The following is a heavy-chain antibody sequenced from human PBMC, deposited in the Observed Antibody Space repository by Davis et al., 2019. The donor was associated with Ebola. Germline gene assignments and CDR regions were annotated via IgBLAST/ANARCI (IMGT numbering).Heavy chain of an antibody. CDR1: SGSMKTYY. D-gene: IGHD2/OR15-2a*01. V-gene: IGHV4-59*01. Sequence: SETLSLTCTVSSGSMKTYYWSWIRQAPGRGLEWIGNIYYSGTTNYNPSLESRVSISGDTSKNSFSLSLTSVTAADTAIYYCARTPQYSNYGSYFDNWGPGTLVTVSS. J-gene: IGHJ4*02. CDR2: IYYSGTT. CDR3: ARTPQYSNYGSYFDN.